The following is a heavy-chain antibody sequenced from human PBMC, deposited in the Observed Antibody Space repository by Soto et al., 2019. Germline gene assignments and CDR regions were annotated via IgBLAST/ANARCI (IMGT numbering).Heavy chain of an antibody. J-gene: IGHJ4*02. Sequence: PSETLSLTCTVSGGSIDRSNYYWDWIRQPPGKGLEWIGTTYYNGNAYYNPSLKSRVTMSVDASKNQFSLKLSSVTAADTAVYYCARRDILNDLIDYWGQGALVTVSS. D-gene: IGHD3-9*01. V-gene: IGHV4-39*01. CDR3: ARRDILNDLIDY. CDR1: GGSIDRSNYY. CDR2: TYYNGNA.